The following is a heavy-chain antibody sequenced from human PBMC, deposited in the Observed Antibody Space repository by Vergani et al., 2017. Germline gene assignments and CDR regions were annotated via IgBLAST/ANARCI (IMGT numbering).Heavy chain of an antibody. D-gene: IGHD2-21*02. V-gene: IGHV3-30-3*01. Sequence: QVHLVESGGGVVQPGRSLRLSCAASGFTFSSYAMHWVRQAPGKGLEWVAVISYDGSNKYYADSVKGRFTISRDNSKNTLYLQMNSLRAEDTAVYYCARGPSALLFRAGYFQHWGQGTLVTVSS. CDR3: ARGPSALLFRAGYFQH. J-gene: IGHJ1*01. CDR2: ISYDGSNK. CDR1: GFTFSSYA.